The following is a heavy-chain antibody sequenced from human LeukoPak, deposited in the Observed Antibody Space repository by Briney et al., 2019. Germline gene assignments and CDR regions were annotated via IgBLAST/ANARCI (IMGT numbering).Heavy chain of an antibody. CDR3: ARGRYYYGSGSYYQNWFDP. Sequence: GASVKVSCKASGYTFTSYDINWVRQATGQGLEWVGWMNPNSGNTGYAQKFQGRVTMTRNTSISTAYMELSSLRSEDTAVYYCARGRYYYGSGSYYQNWFDPWGQGTLVTVSS. CDR1: GYTFTSYD. D-gene: IGHD3-10*01. CDR2: MNPNSGNT. J-gene: IGHJ5*02. V-gene: IGHV1-8*01.